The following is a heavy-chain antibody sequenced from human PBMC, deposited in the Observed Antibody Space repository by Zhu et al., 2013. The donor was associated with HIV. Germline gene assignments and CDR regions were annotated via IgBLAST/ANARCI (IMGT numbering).Heavy chain of an antibody. J-gene: IGHJ4*02. CDR1: GGPFSSYT. CDR3: ARDHNSGYYSYFDY. Sequence: VQRGAGLGREVKRPGSSVTVSCKASGGPFSSYTISWVRQAPGQGLEWMGGIIPMFGTANYAQKLQGRVTITADESTSTAYMQLSSLRSEDTAVYYCARDHNSGYYSYFDYWGQGTLVTVSS. CDR2: IIPMFGTA. V-gene: IGHV1-69*01. D-gene: IGHD3-22*01.